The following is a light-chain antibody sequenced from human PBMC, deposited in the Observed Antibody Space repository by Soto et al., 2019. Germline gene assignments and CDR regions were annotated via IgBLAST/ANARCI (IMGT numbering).Light chain of an antibody. CDR2: GAS. CDR1: QSVSSN. V-gene: IGKV3-15*01. CDR3: QQYNNWPPLT. J-gene: IGKJ1*01. Sequence: EIVMTQSPATLSVSPGERATLSCRASQSVSSNLAWYQQKPGQAPRLLIYGASTRATGIPARFSGSGSGTELTLTISSLQSEDFAFYYCQQYNNWPPLTFGQGTKVEIK.